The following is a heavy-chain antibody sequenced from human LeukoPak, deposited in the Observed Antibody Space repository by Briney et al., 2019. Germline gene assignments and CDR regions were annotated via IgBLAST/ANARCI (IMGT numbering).Heavy chain of an antibody. D-gene: IGHD3-9*01. CDR3: AREADDILTGYRFDY. Sequence: PGGSLRLSCAASGFTFSQYCMTWVRQAPGKGLEWVAEIIQDGSGKYYGDSVKGRFTISRDNAKNSVYLQMNSLRAEDTAVYYCAREADDILTGYRFDYWGQGTLVTVSS. CDR2: IIQDGSGK. J-gene: IGHJ4*02. CDR1: GFTFSQYC. V-gene: IGHV3-7*01.